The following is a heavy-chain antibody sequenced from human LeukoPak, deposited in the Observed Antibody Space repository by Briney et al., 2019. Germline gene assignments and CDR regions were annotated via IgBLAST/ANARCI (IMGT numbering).Heavy chain of an antibody. CDR2: INRSGST. Sequence: SETLSLTCAVYGGSFSGYYWSWIRQPPGKGLEWIGEINRSGSTNYNPSLKSRVTISVDTSKNQFSLKLSSVTAADTAVYYCGGGPDAFDIWGQGTMVTVSS. CDR1: GGSFSGYY. CDR3: GGGPDAFDI. V-gene: IGHV4-34*01. J-gene: IGHJ3*02. D-gene: IGHD3-16*01.